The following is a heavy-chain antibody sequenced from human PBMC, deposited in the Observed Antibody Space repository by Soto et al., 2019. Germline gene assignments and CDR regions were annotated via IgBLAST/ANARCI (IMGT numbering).Heavy chain of an antibody. CDR2: IYHSGST. J-gene: IGHJ5*02. CDR1: GASISSGGYS. CDR3: VRGLGL. Sequence: QLQLQESGSGLVKPSQTLSLTCAVSGASISSGGYSWSWIRQPPGKGLEWIGYIYHSGSTYYNPSLQSRVTISIDMAKNQFSLKVNSVTAADTAVYYCVRGLGLWGQGTLVTVSS. V-gene: IGHV4-30-2*01.